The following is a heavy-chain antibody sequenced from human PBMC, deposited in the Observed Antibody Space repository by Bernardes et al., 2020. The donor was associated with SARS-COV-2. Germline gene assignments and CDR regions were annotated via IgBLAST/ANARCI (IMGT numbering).Heavy chain of an antibody. J-gene: IGHJ5*02. CDR3: ATDVGGEYST. CDR1: EFTFSRFW. Sequence: GGSLRLSCAASEFTFSRFWMHWVRQVPGKGLVWVARINEDGTTTNYADSVQGRFSISRDNSRNTLYLQMNSLRDDDTAVYYCATDVGGEYSTWGQGTLVTVSS. D-gene: IGHD3-16*01. V-gene: IGHV3-74*01. CDR2: INEDGTTT.